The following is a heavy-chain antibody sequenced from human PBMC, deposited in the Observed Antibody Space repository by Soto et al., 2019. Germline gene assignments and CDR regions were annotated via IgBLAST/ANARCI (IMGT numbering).Heavy chain of an antibody. Sequence: SLRLSCAASGVTCISYAMHWVRQAPGKGLEWVAVTSYDGSSRYYADSVKGRFTISRDNSKNTLFLQMDSLRPDDTAVYYCARPGKWLQSHVDYWGPGTLVTVSS. CDR3: ARPGKWLQSHVDY. CDR1: GVTCISYA. CDR2: TSYDGSSR. V-gene: IGHV3-30-3*01. J-gene: IGHJ4*02. D-gene: IGHD6-19*01.